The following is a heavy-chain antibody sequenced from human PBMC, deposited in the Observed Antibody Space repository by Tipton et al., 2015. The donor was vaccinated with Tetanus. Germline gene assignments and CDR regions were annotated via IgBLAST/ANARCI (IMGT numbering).Heavy chain of an antibody. V-gene: IGHV4-34*01. D-gene: IGHD3-3*01. CDR1: GGSFSGYY. CDR2: INHSGST. CDR3: ARAGLLSDY. Sequence: TLSLTCAVYGGSFSGYYWSWIRQPPGKGLEWIGEINHSGSTNYDPSLKSRVTMSVDTSKNQFSLKLSSVTAADTAVYYCARAGLLSDYWGQGTTVTVSS. J-gene: IGHJ4*03.